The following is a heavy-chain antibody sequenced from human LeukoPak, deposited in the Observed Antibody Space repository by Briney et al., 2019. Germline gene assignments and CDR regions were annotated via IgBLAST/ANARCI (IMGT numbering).Heavy chain of an antibody. CDR2: IIPNSGGT. Sequence: ASVKVSSMKSLYTFSDYYIHWGRLAPGQGLEWMGYIIPNSGGTTYAQKFQGRVTMTRDTSISAAYLDPSGLRSDDTAVYYCSSENQHFSRSTFDHSWGQGTLVTVSS. CDR1: LYTFSDYY. V-gene: IGHV1-2*02. CDR3: SSENQHFSRSTFDHS. J-gene: IGHJ4*02. D-gene: IGHD2-2*01.